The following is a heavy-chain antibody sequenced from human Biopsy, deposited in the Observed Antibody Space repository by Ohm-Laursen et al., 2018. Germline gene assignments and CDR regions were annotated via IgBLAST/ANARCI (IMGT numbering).Heavy chain of an antibody. J-gene: IGHJ4*02. V-gene: IGHV4-61*01. CDR2: IYYNGSS. CDR1: GGSVSSGSHY. Sequence: SQTLSLTCTVSGGSVSSGSHYLSWIRQPPEKGLEWIGFIYYNGSSKYNPSLKSRVTISVDTSKNQISLKLDSVTVADTAVFYCARRGSGGRSFDYWGQGSLVTVSS. D-gene: IGHD2-15*01. CDR3: ARRGSGGRSFDY.